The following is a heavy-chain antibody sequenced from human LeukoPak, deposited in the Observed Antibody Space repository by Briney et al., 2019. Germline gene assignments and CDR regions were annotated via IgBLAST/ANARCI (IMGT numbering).Heavy chain of an antibody. D-gene: IGHD4-17*01. CDR3: ARNGDYPFYYYYYGMDV. V-gene: IGHV3-48*03. J-gene: IGHJ6*02. Sequence: GGSLRLSCAASGFTFSSYEMNWVRQAPGKGLEWVQYISSSGSTIYYADSVKGRFTIPRDNAKNSLYLQMNSLRAEDTAVYYCARNGDYPFYYYYYGMDVWGQGTTVTVSS. CDR1: GFTFSSYE. CDR2: ISSSGSTI.